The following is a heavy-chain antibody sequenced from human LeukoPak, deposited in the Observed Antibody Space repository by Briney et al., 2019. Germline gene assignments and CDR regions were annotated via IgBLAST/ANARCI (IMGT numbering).Heavy chain of an antibody. Sequence: SETLSLTCTVSGGSISSSSYYWGWIRQPPGKGLEWIGSIYYSGSTYYNPSLKSRVTISVDTPKNQFSLKLSSVTAADTAVYYCARHEQAAVYDAFDIWGQGTMVTVSS. CDR2: IYYSGST. J-gene: IGHJ3*02. CDR3: ARHEQAAVYDAFDI. CDR1: GGSISSSSYY. D-gene: IGHD6-13*01. V-gene: IGHV4-39*01.